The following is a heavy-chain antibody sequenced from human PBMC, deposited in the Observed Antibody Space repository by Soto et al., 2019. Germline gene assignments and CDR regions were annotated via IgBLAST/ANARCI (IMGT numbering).Heavy chain of an antibody. J-gene: IGHJ6*02. Sequence: GESLKISCKGSGYSFAGYWITWVRQKPGKGLEWMGRIDPSDSQTYYSPSFRGHVTISVTKSITTVFLQWSSLRASDTAMYYCARRYCSSASCPRNYYGMDVWGQGTTVTVSS. V-gene: IGHV5-10-1*01. CDR3: ARRYCSSASCPRNYYGMDV. CDR2: IDPSDSQT. D-gene: IGHD2-2*01. CDR1: GYSFAGYW.